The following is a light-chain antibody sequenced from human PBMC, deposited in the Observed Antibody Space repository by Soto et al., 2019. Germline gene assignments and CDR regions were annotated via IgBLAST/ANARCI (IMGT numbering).Light chain of an antibody. CDR1: SSDLGGLNY. J-gene: IGLJ3*02. CDR3: SSYTTVPSPQWV. CDR2: KVD. V-gene: IGLV2-14*01. Sequence: QSVLTQPASVSGSPGQSITIPCSGRSSDLGGLNYVSWYQQHPGKVPKLIIYKVDNRPSGISDRFSASKSGNTASLTISGLQAEDEAHSYCSSYTTVPSPQWVFAGGTKLTVL.